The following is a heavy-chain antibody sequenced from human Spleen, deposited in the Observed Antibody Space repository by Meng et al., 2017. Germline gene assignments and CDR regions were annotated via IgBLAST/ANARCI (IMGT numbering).Heavy chain of an antibody. J-gene: IGHJ3*01. D-gene: IGHD2-21*01. CDR3: ARDAGVYFYSGDVFDV. Sequence: GESLKISCAASGFTFSSYEMNWVRQAPGKGLEWVSSISTSRGVIYYADSVKGRFTISRDNAKNSLYLQMNSLGAEDTAVYYCARDAGVYFYSGDVFDVWGQGTMVTVSS. CDR1: GFTFSSYE. V-gene: IGHV3-48*03. CDR2: ISTSRGVI.